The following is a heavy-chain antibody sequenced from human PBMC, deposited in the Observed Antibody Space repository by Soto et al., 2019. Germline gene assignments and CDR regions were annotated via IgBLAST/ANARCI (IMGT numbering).Heavy chain of an antibody. D-gene: IGHD3-10*01. J-gene: IGHJ6*02. CDR2: ISSSSSYI. V-gene: IGHV3-21*01. CDR1: GFTFSSYS. CDR3: ARESYYYPLYPYHGMHV. Sequence: RGSLSLSWASSGFTFSSYSMNWVRQAPGKGLEWVSSISSSSSYIYYADSVKGRFTISRDNANNSLYLQMNSLRAEDTAVYYCARESYYYPLYPYHGMHVCGQGTTVSVS.